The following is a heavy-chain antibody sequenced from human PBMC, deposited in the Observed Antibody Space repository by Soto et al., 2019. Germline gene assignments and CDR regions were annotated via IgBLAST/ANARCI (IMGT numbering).Heavy chain of an antibody. CDR2: FNPEDGET. Sequence: GASVKVSCKVSGYTLTELSMHWVRQTPGKGLEWMGGFNPEDGETIYAQKFQGRVTMTEDTSTDTAYMDLSSLRSEDTAVYYCATDWSKDSSGYYPFDFWGQGTLVTVSS. CDR1: GYTLTELS. V-gene: IGHV1-24*01. D-gene: IGHD3-22*01. CDR3: ATDWSKDSSGYYPFDF. J-gene: IGHJ4*02.